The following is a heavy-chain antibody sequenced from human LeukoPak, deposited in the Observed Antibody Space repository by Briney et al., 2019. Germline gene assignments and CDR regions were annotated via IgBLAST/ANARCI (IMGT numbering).Heavy chain of an antibody. J-gene: IGHJ4*02. Sequence: GGSLRLSCAASGFTFSSYGMSWVRQAPGKGLEWVSAISGSGGSTYYADSVKGRFTISRDNSKNTLYLQMNSLRAEDTAVYYCAKDPSYYDSSGYYPDWGQGTLVTVSS. CDR2: ISGSGGST. D-gene: IGHD3-22*01. CDR3: AKDPSYYDSSGYYPD. CDR1: GFTFSSYG. V-gene: IGHV3-23*01.